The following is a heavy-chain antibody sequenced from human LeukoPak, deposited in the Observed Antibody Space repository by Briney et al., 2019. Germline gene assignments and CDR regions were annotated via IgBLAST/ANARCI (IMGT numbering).Heavy chain of an antibody. V-gene: IGHV4-31*03. J-gene: IGHJ5*02. Sequence: SQTLSLTCTVSGGSISSGGYYWSWIRQHPGKGLEWIGYIYYSGSTNYNPSLKSRVTISVDTSKNQFSLKLSSVTAADTAVYYCARDEGIAAAGTRFDPWGQGTLVTVSS. CDR2: IYYSGST. CDR3: ARDEGIAAAGTRFDP. CDR1: GGSISSGGYY. D-gene: IGHD6-13*01.